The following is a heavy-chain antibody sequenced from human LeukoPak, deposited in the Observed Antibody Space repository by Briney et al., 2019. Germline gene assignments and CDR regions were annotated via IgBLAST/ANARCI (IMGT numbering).Heavy chain of an antibody. V-gene: IGHV4-28*03. J-gene: IGHJ4*02. CDR1: GYSITSSSW. D-gene: IGHD1-26*01. Sequence: SETLSLTCAVSGYSITSSSWWGWIRQPPGKGLEWIGEINHSGSTNYNPFLKSRVTISVDTSKNQFSLKLSSVTAADTAVYYCARGSVVFDYWGQGTPVTVSS. CDR3: ARGSVVFDY. CDR2: INHSGST.